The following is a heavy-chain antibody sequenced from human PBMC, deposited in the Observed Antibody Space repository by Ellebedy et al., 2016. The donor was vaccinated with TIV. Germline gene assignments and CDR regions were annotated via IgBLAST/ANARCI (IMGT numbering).Heavy chain of an antibody. V-gene: IGHV3-53*01. CDR1: GFIVSSNY. CDR2: IYSGGST. J-gene: IGHJ4*02. Sequence: GESLKISCAASGFIVSSNYMSWVRQAPGKGLEWVSVIYSGGSTYYADSVKGRFTISRDNSKNTLYLQMNSLRDEDTAVYYCARGALMIYFDYWGQGTLVTVSS. D-gene: IGHD2-8*01. CDR3: ARGALMIYFDY.